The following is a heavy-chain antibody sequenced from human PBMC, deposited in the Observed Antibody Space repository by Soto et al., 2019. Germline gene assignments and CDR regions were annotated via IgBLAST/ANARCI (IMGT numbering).Heavy chain of an antibody. CDR3: AKGLPAYCGGDCYPKMFDY. CDR2: ISGSGGST. D-gene: IGHD2-21*02. J-gene: IGHJ4*02. CDR1: GFTFSSYA. Sequence: GGSLRLSCAASGFTFSSYAMSWVRQAAGKGLEWVSAISGSGGSTYYTDSVKGRFTISRDNSKNTLYLQMNSLRAEDTAVYYCAKGLPAYCGGDCYPKMFDYWGQGTLVTVSS. V-gene: IGHV3-23*01.